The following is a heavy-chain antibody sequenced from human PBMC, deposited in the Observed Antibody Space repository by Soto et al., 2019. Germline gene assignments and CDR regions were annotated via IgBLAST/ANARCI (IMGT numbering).Heavy chain of an antibody. J-gene: IGHJ4*02. CDR1: GGPFSSYT. CDR3: VRDSIAAAGFDS. Sequence: QVHLVQSGAEVKMPGSSVKVSCKVSGGPFSSYTISWVRQVPGQGLEWMGEIIPLFGRTNYVQGFQGRVTISADESTNTAYMQLITMSSEDAAVYYCVRDSIAAAGFDSWGQGTRVTVS. V-gene: IGHV1-69*12. CDR2: IIPLFGRT. D-gene: IGHD6-13*01.